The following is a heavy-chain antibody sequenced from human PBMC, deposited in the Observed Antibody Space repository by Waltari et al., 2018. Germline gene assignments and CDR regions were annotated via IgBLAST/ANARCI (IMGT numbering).Heavy chain of an antibody. V-gene: IGHV3-21*02. CDR1: GFNFNIHT. CDR2: ISSTSFYK. J-gene: IGHJ4*02. D-gene: IGHD2-2*01. CDR3: ATFCSSTSCYAAGDY. Sequence: EVQLVESGGDVVKPGGSLRLSCAASGFNFNIHTMSWVRLAPGKGLEWVSSISSTSFYKYYADSVNGRFTISRDNDNNSLYLQMNSVRDDDTAVYYCATFCSSTSCYAAGDYWGQGTLVTVSS.